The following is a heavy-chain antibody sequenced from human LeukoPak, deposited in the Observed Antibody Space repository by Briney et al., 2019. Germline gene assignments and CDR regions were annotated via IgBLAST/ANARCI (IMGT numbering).Heavy chain of an antibody. Sequence: ASVKVSCKASGGTFSSYAIRWVRQAPGQGLEWMGRIIPILGIANYAQKFQGRVTITADKSTSTAYMELSSLRSEDTAVYYCARGPVDIVVVPADFDYGDYDYFDYWGQGTLVTVSS. D-gene: IGHD2-2*03. V-gene: IGHV1-69*04. J-gene: IGHJ4*02. CDR3: ARGPVDIVVVPADFDYGDYDYFDY. CDR2: IIPILGIA. CDR1: GGTFSSYA.